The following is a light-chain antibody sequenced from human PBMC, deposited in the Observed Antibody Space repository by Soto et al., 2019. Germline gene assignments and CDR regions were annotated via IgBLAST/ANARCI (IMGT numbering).Light chain of an antibody. Sequence: EIVMTQSPATLSVSPGERATLSCRASQSVSSNLSSYQQKPGQAPSLLLYGASTRATGITARFIGSGSGTEFTLTISSLQSEDFAVDYCQQYNNWPPWTFGQGTKVEIK. V-gene: IGKV3-15*01. CDR2: GAS. CDR1: QSVSSN. J-gene: IGKJ1*01. CDR3: QQYNNWPPWT.